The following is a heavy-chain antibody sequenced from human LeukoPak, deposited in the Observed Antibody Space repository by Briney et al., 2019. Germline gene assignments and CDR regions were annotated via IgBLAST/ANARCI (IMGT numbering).Heavy chain of an antibody. D-gene: IGHD3-10*01. CDR3: ARAWGAYGSGSYYYFDY. V-gene: IGHV1-2*02. CDR1: GYTFTGYY. Sequence: ASVKVSCKASGYTFTGYYMHWVRQAPGQGLEWMGWINPNSGGTNYAQKFQGRVTMTRDTSISTAYMELSRLRSDDTAVYYCARAWGAYGSGSYYYFDYWGQGTLVTVSS. CDR2: INPNSGGT. J-gene: IGHJ4*02.